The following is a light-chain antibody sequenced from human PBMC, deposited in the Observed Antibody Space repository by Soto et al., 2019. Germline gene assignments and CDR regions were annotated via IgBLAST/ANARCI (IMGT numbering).Light chain of an antibody. V-gene: IGLV2-18*02. J-gene: IGLJ1*01. CDR2: EVN. Sequence: QSALTQPPSVSASPGQSVTIPCTATSSDVGAYNRVSWYQQYPGTPPKLMISEVNNRPSGVPDRFSGSKSGNTASLTISGLQAEDEADYYCSSYTISSTYVFGSGTKVTVL. CDR3: SSYTISSTYV. CDR1: SSDVGAYNR.